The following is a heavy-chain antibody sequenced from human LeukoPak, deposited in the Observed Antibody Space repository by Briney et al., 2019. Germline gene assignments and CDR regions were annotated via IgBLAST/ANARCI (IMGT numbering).Heavy chain of an antibody. J-gene: IGHJ3*02. V-gene: IGHV1-46*03. CDR3: ARELNYGGNHDAFDI. Sequence: GASVKVSCKVSGYTLTELSMHWVRQAPGQGLEWMGIINPSGGSTSYAQKFQGRVTMTRDTSTSTVYMELSSLRSEDTAVYYCARELNYGGNHDAFDIWGQGTTVTVSS. CDR2: INPSGGST. D-gene: IGHD4-23*01. CDR1: GYTLTELS.